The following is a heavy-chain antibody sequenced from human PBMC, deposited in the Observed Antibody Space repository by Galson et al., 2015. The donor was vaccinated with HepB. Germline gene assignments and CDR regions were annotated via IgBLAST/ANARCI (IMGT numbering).Heavy chain of an antibody. J-gene: IGHJ4*02. V-gene: IGHV1-69*13. D-gene: IGHD4-17*01. CDR1: GGTFSSYA. CDR3: ARDSYGDSPWFDY. Sequence: SVKVSCKASGGTFSSYAISWVRQAPGQGLEWMGGIIPIFGTANYAQKFQGRVTITADESTSTAYMELRSLRSDDTAVYYCARDSYGDSPWFDYWGQGTLVTVSS. CDR2: IIPIFGTA.